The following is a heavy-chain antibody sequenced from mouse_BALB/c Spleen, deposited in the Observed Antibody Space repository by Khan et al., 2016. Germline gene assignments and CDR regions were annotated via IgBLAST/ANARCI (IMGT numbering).Heavy chain of an antibody. CDR3: VRRRLLDLYYAMDY. CDR2: IATYSGEP. J-gene: IGHJ4*01. V-gene: IGHV9-1*02. Sequence: QIQLVQSGPELKKPGETVKISCRASGYAFTNYGIHWVRQAPGKGLKWMGWIATYSGEPTYADDFKGRFAFSLDTSASTAYLQINNLKNEDMATYYCVRRRLLDLYYAMDYWGQGTSVTVSS. D-gene: IGHD3-1*01. CDR1: GYAFTNYG.